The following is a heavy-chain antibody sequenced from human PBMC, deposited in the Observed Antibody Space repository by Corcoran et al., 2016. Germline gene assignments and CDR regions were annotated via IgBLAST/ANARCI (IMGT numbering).Heavy chain of an antibody. CDR1: GGSISSYY. J-gene: IGHJ5*02. CDR2: IYYSGST. V-gene: IGHV4-59*01. CDR3: ARERVVRGLGVNGFDP. Sequence: QVQLQESGPGLVKPSETLSLTCTVSGGSISSYYWSWIRQPPGKGLEWIGYIYYSGSTNSNPPLKSRVTIAVDTSKNQFSLKLSSVTAADTAVYYCARERVVRGLGVNGFDPWGQGTLVTVSS. D-gene: IGHD3-16*01.